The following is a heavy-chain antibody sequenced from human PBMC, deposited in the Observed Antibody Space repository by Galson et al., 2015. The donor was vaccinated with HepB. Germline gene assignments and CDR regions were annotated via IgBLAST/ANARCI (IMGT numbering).Heavy chain of an antibody. V-gene: IGHV1-2*02. CDR3: ARDRSPDCGGDCYTDY. Sequence: KVSCKASGYTFTGYYMHWVRQAPGQGLEWMGWINPNSGGTNYAQKFQGRVTMTRDTSISTAYMELSRLRSDDTAVYYCARDRSPDCGGDCYTDYWGQGTLVTVSS. CDR2: INPNSGGT. D-gene: IGHD2-21*02. CDR1: GYTFTGYY. J-gene: IGHJ4*02.